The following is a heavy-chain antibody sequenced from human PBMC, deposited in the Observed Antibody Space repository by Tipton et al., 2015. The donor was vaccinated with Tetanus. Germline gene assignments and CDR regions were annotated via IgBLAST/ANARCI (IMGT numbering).Heavy chain of an antibody. V-gene: IGHV5-51*01. CDR2: IYPGDSDT. CDR1: GYNFTNYW. CDR3: ARRRTTTALANFFDS. J-gene: IGHJ4*02. D-gene: IGHD1-1*01. Sequence: QLVQSGAEVKKPGESLQISCRGSGYNFTNYWIAWVRQMPGKGLEWMGIIYPGDSDTRYSPSFQGQVTISADKSISTAYLQWSGLKASDTAIYFCARRRTTTALANFFDSWGQGTQVTVSS.